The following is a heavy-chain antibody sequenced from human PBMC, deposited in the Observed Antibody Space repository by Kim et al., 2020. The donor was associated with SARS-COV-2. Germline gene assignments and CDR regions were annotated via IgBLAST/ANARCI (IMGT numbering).Heavy chain of an antibody. CDR3: ARGELSSSGYSFDY. Sequence: SETLSLTCAVSGGSISSSNWWSWVRQPPGKGLEWIGEIYHSGSTNYNPSLKSRVTISVDKSKNQFSLKLSSVTAADTAVYYCARGELSSSGYSFDYWGQGTLVTVSS. J-gene: IGHJ4*02. CDR2: IYHSGST. D-gene: IGHD3-22*01. V-gene: IGHV4-4*02. CDR1: GGSISSSNW.